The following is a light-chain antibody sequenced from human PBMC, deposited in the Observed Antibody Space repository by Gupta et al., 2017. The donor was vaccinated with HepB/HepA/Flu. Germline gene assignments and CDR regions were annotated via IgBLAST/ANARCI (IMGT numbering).Light chain of an antibody. Sequence: QSALTQPASVSRPPGQSIAISCIGTSSDVGRYNLVSWYQQHPGTAPKLLIHEVSKRPSGVPNRFSGSKSGTTASLTINGLQAEDEADYYCSSYAASRTCWVFGRGTKLTVL. J-gene: IGLJ3*02. CDR3: SSYAASRTCWV. CDR2: EVS. V-gene: IGLV2-23*02. CDR1: SSDVGRYNL.